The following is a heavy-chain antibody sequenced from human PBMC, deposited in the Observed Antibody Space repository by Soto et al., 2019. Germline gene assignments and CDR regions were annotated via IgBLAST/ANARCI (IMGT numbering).Heavy chain of an antibody. V-gene: IGHV4-39*01. Sequence: SETLSLTCTVSGGSISSSSYYWGWIRQPPGKGLEWIGSIYYSGSTYYNPSLKSRVTISVDTSKNQFSLKLSSVTAADTAVYYCARGPGVVVPAAIDYWGQGTLVTVPS. J-gene: IGHJ4*02. CDR3: ARGPGVVVPAAIDY. CDR2: IYYSGST. CDR1: GGSISSSSYY. D-gene: IGHD2-2*01.